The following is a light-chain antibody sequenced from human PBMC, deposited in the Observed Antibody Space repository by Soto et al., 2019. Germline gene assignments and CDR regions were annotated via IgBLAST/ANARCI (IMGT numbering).Light chain of an antibody. J-gene: IGLJ2*01. CDR3: SSYASRTAVL. V-gene: IGLV2-14*01. CDR2: DVT. Sequence: QSALTQPASVSGSPGQSITISCTGTSSDIGGYDYISWYQQHPGNAPRLMIYDVTKRPSGVSHRFSGSKSANTASLTISGLQAEDEANYYCSSYASRTAVLFGGGTKLTVL. CDR1: SSDIGGYDY.